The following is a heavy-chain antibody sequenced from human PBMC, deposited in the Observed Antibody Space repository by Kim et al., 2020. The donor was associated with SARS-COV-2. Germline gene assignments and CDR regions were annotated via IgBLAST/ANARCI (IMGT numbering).Heavy chain of an antibody. CDR3: TRPLYSVSYSDY. V-gene: IGHV3-73*01. J-gene: IGHJ4*02. CDR2: IRSKANSYAT. D-gene: IGHD1-26*01. Sequence: GGSLRLSCAASGFTFSGSAMHWVRQASGKGLEWVGRIRSKANSYATAYAASVKGRFTISRDDSKNTAYLQMNSLKTEDTAVYYCTRPLYSVSYSDYWGQGTLVTVSS. CDR1: GFTFSGSA.